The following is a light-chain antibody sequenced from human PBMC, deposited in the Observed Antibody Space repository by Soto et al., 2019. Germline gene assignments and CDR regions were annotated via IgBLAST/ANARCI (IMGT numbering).Light chain of an antibody. CDR2: AAS. Sequence: DIQMTQSPSSLSASVGDRVTITCRPSQGIRTDLGWYQQKPGKAPKRLIYAASRLQSGVPSRFSGSGSGTEFTLTISSLQPEDFATYYCQQSYSTPQTFGQGTKVDIK. CDR1: QGIRTD. V-gene: IGKV1-17*01. J-gene: IGKJ1*01. CDR3: QQSYSTPQT.